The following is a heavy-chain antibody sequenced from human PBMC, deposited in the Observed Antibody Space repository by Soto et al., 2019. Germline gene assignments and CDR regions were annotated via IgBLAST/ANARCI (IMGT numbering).Heavy chain of an antibody. J-gene: IGHJ4*02. CDR2: VHTSGSS. CDR3: AREVYTSGWNYDY. D-gene: IGHD6-19*01. Sequence: QVQLRETGPGLVKPSETLSLTCNVSGGSISPHYVNWIRQPAGKGLEWIGRVHTSGSSDYRPTLKSRVTMSVDTSKKQFSLKLNSVTAADTGVYYCAREVYTSGWNYDYWGQGILATVSS. CDR1: GGSISPHY. V-gene: IGHV4-4*07.